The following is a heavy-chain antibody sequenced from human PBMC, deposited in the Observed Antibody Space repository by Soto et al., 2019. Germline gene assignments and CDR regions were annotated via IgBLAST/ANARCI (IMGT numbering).Heavy chain of an antibody. CDR1: GGTFSSYA. Sequence: QVQLVQSGAEVKKPGSSVKVSCKASGGTFSSYAISWVRQAPGQGLEWMGGIIPIFGTANYAQKFKGRVTITADDSTSTAYMELSSLRSEDTAVYYCARDRTGTTVFRFDYWGQGTLVTVSS. J-gene: IGHJ4*02. D-gene: IGHD1-7*01. V-gene: IGHV1-69*01. CDR3: ARDRTGTTVFRFDY. CDR2: IIPIFGTA.